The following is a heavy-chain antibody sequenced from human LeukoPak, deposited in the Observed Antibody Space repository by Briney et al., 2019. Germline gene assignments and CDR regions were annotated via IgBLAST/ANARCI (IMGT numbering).Heavy chain of an antibody. Sequence: PGGSLRLSCAASGFTFGSYGMHWIRQAPGKGLEWVAVIWYDGSNKYYADSVKGRFTISRDNSKNTLYLQMNSLRADDTAVYYCARDRVGWELQYYFDYWGQGTLVTVSS. V-gene: IGHV3-33*08. J-gene: IGHJ4*02. CDR2: IWYDGSNK. CDR3: ARDRVGWELQYYFDY. CDR1: GFTFGSYG. D-gene: IGHD1-26*01.